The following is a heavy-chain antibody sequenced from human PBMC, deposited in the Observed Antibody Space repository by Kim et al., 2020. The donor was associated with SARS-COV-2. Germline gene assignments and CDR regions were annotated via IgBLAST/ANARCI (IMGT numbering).Heavy chain of an antibody. Sequence: SQTLSLTCAISGDSVSSNSAAWNWIRQSPSRGLEWLGRTYYRSKWYNDYAVSVKSRITINPDTSKNQFSLQLNSVTPEDTAVYYCARVGLGTCSSTSCPTGGWFDPWGQGTLVTVSS. CDR2: TYYRSKWYN. V-gene: IGHV6-1*01. CDR3: ARVGLGTCSSTSCPTGGWFDP. CDR1: GDSVSSNSAA. J-gene: IGHJ5*02. D-gene: IGHD2-2*01.